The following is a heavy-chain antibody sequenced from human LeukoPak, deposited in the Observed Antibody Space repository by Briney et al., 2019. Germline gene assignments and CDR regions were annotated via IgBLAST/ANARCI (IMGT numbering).Heavy chain of an antibody. CDR2: ISAYNGDT. Sequence: ASVKVSCKASGYTFTGYYMHWVRQAPGQGLEWMGWISAYNGDTSYAQNVQGRVTMTTDTSTSTAYMELRSLRSDDTAVYYCSRGGQYSNLYYFDYWGQGTLVTVSS. V-gene: IGHV1-18*04. CDR3: SRGGQYSNLYYFDY. D-gene: IGHD4-11*01. J-gene: IGHJ4*02. CDR1: GYTFTGYY.